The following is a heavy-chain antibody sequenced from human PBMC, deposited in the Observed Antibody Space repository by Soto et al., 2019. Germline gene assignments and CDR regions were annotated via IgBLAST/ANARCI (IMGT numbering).Heavy chain of an antibody. CDR3: AKALYGGFTY. D-gene: IGHD3-10*01. Sequence: EVRLLESGGGLVQPGGSLRLSCAASGFTFSVYAMSWVRQAPGKGLEWVSAISGSGDSTHYADSVKGRFTVSRDNSKSMLYFQTNSLRAEDTAIYYCAKALYGGFTYWGQGTLVTVSS. CDR2: ISGSGDST. V-gene: IGHV3-23*01. CDR1: GFTFSVYA. J-gene: IGHJ4*02.